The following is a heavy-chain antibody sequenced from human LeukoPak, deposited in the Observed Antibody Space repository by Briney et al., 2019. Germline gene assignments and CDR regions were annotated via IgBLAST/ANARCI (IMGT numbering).Heavy chain of an antibody. J-gene: IGHJ3*02. CDR2: INHSGST. V-gene: IGHV4-34*01. CDR3: ASVSPEGRKRKIQIEGRRNAFDI. Sequence: PSETLSLTCAVYGGSFSGYYWSWIRQPPGKGLEWIGEINHSGSTNYNPSLKSRVTLSVDTSKNQFSLKLSSVTTADTAVYYCASVSPEGRKRKIQIEGRRNAFDIWGQGTMVTVSS. D-gene: IGHD1-26*01. CDR1: GGSFSGYY.